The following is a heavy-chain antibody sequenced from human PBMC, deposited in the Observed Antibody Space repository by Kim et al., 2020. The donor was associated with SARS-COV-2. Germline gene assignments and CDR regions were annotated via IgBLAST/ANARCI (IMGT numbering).Heavy chain of an antibody. CDR3: AKGQTTDFFDY. J-gene: IGHJ4*02. CDR1: GFTFSSYG. D-gene: IGHD4-17*01. V-gene: IGHV3-30*18. CDR2: ISYDGSNK. Sequence: GGSLRLSCAASGFTFSSYGMHWVRQAPGKGPEWVAVISYDGSNKYYADSVKGRFTISRDNSKNTLYLQMNSLRAEDTAVYYCAKGQTTDFFDYWGQGTLVTVSS.